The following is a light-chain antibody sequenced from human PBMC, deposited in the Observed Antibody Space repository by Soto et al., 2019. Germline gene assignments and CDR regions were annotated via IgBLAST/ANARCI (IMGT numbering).Light chain of an antibody. Sequence: EIVLSQSPATLSLSPGERATLSCRASQSVGSYLAWYQHIPGQAPRLLIYDASKRATGIPARFSGRGSGTDFTLTISSLEPEDFAVYYCQQRSNWPPTWTFGQGTKVEVK. V-gene: IGKV3-11*01. CDR3: QQRSNWPPTWT. CDR2: DAS. J-gene: IGKJ1*01. CDR1: QSVGSY.